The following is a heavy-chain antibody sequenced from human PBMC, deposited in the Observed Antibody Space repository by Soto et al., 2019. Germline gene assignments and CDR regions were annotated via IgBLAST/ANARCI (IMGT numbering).Heavy chain of an antibody. CDR2: LSNDGSDT. V-gene: IGHV3-30*18. CDR3: AKGCSGGPFCYIIDH. Sequence: QVQLVESGGGVVQPGTSLRLSCAASGFTFSGHGMHWVRQAPGKGLEWVAILSNDGSDTNYAESVKGRFTNSRDNSENTLYLQMNGLRSEETAVYYWAKGCSGGPFCYIIDHWGQETLVTVSS. D-gene: IGHD2-15*01. CDR1: GFTFSGHG. J-gene: IGHJ4*02.